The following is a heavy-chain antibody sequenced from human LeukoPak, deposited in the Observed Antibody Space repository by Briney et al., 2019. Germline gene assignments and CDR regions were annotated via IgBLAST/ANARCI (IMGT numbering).Heavy chain of an antibody. Sequence: PSETLSLTCTVSGGSISSYYWSWIRQPPGKGLEWIGYIYYSGSTNYNPSLKSRVTISVDTSKNQFSLKLSSVTAADTAVYYCARTHRSSGWYAPNYFDYWGQGTLVTVSS. D-gene: IGHD6-19*01. J-gene: IGHJ4*02. V-gene: IGHV4-59*01. CDR2: IYYSGST. CDR3: ARTHRSSGWYAPNYFDY. CDR1: GGSISSYY.